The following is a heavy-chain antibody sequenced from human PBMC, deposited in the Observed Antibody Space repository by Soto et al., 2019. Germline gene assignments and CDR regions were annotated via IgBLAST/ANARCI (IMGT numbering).Heavy chain of an antibody. CDR1: GFTFSSYA. Sequence: EVQLLESGGGLVQPGGSLRLSCAASGFTFSSYAMSWVRQAPGKGLEWVSAISGSGGSTYYADSVKGRFTISRDNSKNTLYLQMNSLRAEDTAVYYCAKDPAYDYIWGSYRSSYFDYWGKGTLVTVSS. CDR3: AKDPAYDYIWGSYRSSYFDY. V-gene: IGHV3-23*01. J-gene: IGHJ4*02. CDR2: ISGSGGST. D-gene: IGHD3-16*02.